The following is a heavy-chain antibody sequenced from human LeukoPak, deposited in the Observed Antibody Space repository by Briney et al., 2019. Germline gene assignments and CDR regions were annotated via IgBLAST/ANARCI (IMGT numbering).Heavy chain of an antibody. CDR1: GSSISSGGYY. Sequence: LSLTCTVSGSSISSGGYYWSCIRQHTVKGLGWVGNIDYSGSTYYNPSPKIRLAISMDTSKTQSSLRLSSVTAADTAVYYCASDPGKDGYNNSFDYCGQGTLVSVSS. D-gene: IGHD5-24*01. CDR2: IDYSGST. CDR3: ASDPGKDGYNNSFDY. J-gene: IGHJ4*02. V-gene: IGHV4-31*03.